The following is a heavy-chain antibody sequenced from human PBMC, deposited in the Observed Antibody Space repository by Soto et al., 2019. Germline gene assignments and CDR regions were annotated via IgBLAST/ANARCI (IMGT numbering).Heavy chain of an antibody. CDR2: ISYDGSNK. CDR3: AKDVLAPSGWYDFGLADY. D-gene: IGHD6-19*01. V-gene: IGHV3-30*18. CDR1: GFTFSSYG. J-gene: IGHJ4*02. Sequence: GGSLRLSCAASGFTFSSYGMHWVRQAPGKGLEWVAVISYDGSNKYYADSVKGRFTISRDNSKNTLYLQMNSLRAEDTAVYYCAKDVLAPSGWYDFGLADYWGQGTLVTVSS.